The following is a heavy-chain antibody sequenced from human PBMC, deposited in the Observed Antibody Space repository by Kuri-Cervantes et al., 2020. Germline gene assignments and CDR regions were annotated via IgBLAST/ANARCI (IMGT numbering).Heavy chain of an antibody. CDR1: GFTFDDYA. V-gene: IGHV3-9*01. Sequence: SLKISCAASGFTFDDYAMHWVRQAPGKGLEWVSGIGWNSGSIGYADSVKGRFTISRDNAKNSLYLQMNSLRAEDTALYYCAKDHGRKSNRYQKFDYWGQGILVTVSS. D-gene: IGHD1-14*01. CDR3: AKDHGRKSNRYQKFDY. CDR2: IGWNSGSI. J-gene: IGHJ4*02.